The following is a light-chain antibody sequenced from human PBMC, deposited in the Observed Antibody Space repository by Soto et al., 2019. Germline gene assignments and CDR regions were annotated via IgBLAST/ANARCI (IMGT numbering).Light chain of an antibody. CDR3: QQYNNWPWT. J-gene: IGKJ1*01. CDR1: QSVTSN. Sequence: EVVMTQSAATLSVSAGEGATLSSRASQSVTSNYLAWYQQKPGKAPRPLIHGISNRATGVPDRFSGSGSGTEFNLTISSLQSEDFAVYYCQQYNNWPWTFGQGTKVDIK. CDR2: GIS. V-gene: IGKV3D-15*01.